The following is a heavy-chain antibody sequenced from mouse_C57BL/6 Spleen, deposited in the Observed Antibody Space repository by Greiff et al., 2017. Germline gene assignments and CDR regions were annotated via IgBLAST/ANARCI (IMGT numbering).Heavy chain of an antibody. V-gene: IGHV1-55*01. Sequence: QVQLQQPGAELVKPGASVKMSCKASGYTFTSYWITWVKQRPGQGLEWIGDIYPGSGSTNYNEKFKSKATLTVDTSSSTAYMQRSSLTSEDSALYYCARLYYYGSSPPWYFDVWGTGTTVTVSS. J-gene: IGHJ1*03. CDR3: ARLYYYGSSPPWYFDV. CDR2: IYPGSGST. CDR1: GYTFTSYW. D-gene: IGHD1-1*01.